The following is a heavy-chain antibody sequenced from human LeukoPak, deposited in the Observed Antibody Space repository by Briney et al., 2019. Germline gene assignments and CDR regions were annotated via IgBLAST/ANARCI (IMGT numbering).Heavy chain of an antibody. CDR1: PDSINKHY. J-gene: IGHJ5*02. Sequence: KTSETLSLTCSVSPDSINKHYWGWIRQPPGKGLEWIGYIYYSGSTNYNPSLKSRVTISVDTSKNQFSLKLNSVTAADTAVYYCARAPSNSGYNWFDPWGQGTLVTVSS. D-gene: IGHD2-2*03. CDR3: ARAPSNSGYNWFDP. V-gene: IGHV4-59*11. CDR2: IYYSGST.